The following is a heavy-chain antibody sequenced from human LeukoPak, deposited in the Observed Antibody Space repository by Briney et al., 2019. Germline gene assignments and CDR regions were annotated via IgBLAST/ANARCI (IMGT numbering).Heavy chain of an antibody. V-gene: IGHV1-2*02. CDR2: MNPNSGGT. J-gene: IGHJ6*03. CDR3: ARVATDGYINMDV. CDR1: GYTFTSYD. Sequence: ASVKVSCKASGYTFTSYDINWVRQATGQGLEWMGWMNPNSGGTNYAQKFQGRVTMTRDTSISTAYMELSRLRSDDTAVYYCARVATDGYINMDVWGKGTTVTVSS. D-gene: IGHD5-18*01.